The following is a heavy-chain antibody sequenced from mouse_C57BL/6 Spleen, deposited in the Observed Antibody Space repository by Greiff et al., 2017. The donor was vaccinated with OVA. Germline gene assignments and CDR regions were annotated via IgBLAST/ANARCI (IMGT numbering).Heavy chain of an antibody. V-gene: IGHV1-26*01. CDR2: INPNNGGT. CDR1: GYTFTDYY. Sequence: EVQLQQSGPELVKPGASVKISCKASGYTFTDYYMNWVKQSHGKSLEWIGDINPNNGGTSYNQQFKGKATLTVDKSSSTAYMELRSLTSEDSAVYYCARRGNYYGSSWGFAYWGQGTLVTVSA. J-gene: IGHJ3*01. CDR3: ARRGNYYGSSWGFAY. D-gene: IGHD1-1*01.